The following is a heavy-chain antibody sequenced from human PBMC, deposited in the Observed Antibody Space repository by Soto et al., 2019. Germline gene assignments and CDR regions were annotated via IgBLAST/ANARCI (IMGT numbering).Heavy chain of an antibody. J-gene: IGHJ5*02. CDR3: ARYYYDSSGYYYHWFDP. CDR1: GFTFSSYE. CDR2: ISSSGSTI. D-gene: IGHD3-22*01. Sequence: HPGGSLRLSCAASGFTFSSYEMNWVRQAPGKGLEWVSYISSSGSTIYYADSVKGRFTISRDNAKNSLYLQMNSLRAEDTAVYYCARYYYDSSGYYYHWFDPWGQGTLVTVS. V-gene: IGHV3-48*03.